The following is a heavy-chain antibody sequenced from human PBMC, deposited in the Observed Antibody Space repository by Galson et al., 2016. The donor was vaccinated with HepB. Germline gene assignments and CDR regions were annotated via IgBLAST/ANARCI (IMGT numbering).Heavy chain of an antibody. CDR3: AKDPKGYSGYGLFDY. D-gene: IGHD5-12*01. V-gene: IGHV3-30*18. Sequence: SLRPSCAASGFTFSSYGMHWVRQAPGKGLEWVAVISYDGSNKYYADSVKGRFTISRDNSKNTLYLQMNSLRAEDTAVYYCAKDPKGYSGYGLFDYWGQGTLVSVSS. CDR1: GFTFSSYG. CDR2: ISYDGSNK. J-gene: IGHJ4*02.